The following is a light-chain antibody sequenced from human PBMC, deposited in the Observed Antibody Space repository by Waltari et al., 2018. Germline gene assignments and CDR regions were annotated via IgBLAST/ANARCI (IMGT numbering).Light chain of an antibody. V-gene: IGLV3-21*01. CDR1: NIGSYG. CDR3: QVWDTAQGV. Sequence: SFVLTQPPSVSLAPGKTARITCGGNNIGSYGVHWYQQRPGQAPVLGIHYDRERPSGIPERFSGSNSGNTATLTIRRVEAGDEADYYCQVWDTAQGVFGGGTKLTVL. CDR2: YDR. J-gene: IGLJ3*02.